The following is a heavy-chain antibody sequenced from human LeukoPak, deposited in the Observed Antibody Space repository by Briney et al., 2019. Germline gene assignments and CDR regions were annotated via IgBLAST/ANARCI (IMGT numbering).Heavy chain of an antibody. J-gene: IGHJ5*02. CDR2: INHSGST. Sequence: SETLSLTCAVYGGSFSGYYWSWIRQPPGKGLEWIGEINHSGSTNYNPSLKSRVTISVDTSKNQFSLKLTSVTAADTAVYYCARGLRCGGGSCYPWDQGTWSPSPQ. CDR3: ARGLRCGGGSCYP. D-gene: IGHD2-15*01. CDR1: GGSFSGYY. V-gene: IGHV4-34*01.